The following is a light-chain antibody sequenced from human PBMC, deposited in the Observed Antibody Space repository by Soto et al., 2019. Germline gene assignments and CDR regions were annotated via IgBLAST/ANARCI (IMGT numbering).Light chain of an antibody. CDR1: RGHRSYI. J-gene: IGLJ3*02. V-gene: IGLV4-60*02. CDR3: ETWDSNTHTV. CDR2: LEGSGSY. Sequence: QPVLTQSSSASASLGSSIKLTCTLSRGHRSYIIAWHQQQPGKAPRYLMKLEGSGSYNKGSGVPDRFSGSSSGADRYLTISNLQFEDEADYYCETWDSNTHTVFGGRTKVTVL.